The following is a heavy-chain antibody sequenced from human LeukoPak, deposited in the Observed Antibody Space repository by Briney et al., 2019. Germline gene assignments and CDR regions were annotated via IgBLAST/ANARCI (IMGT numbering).Heavy chain of an antibody. D-gene: IGHD3-22*01. Sequence: PSETLSLTCTVSGYSISSGYYWGWIRQPPGKGLEWIGSIYHSGSTYYNPSLKSRVTISVDTSKNQFSLKLSSVTAADTAVYYCARDLVDFYYYDSSGYDYWGQGTLVTVSS. CDR1: GYSISSGYY. V-gene: IGHV4-38-2*02. J-gene: IGHJ4*02. CDR3: ARDLVDFYYYDSSGYDY. CDR2: IYHSGST.